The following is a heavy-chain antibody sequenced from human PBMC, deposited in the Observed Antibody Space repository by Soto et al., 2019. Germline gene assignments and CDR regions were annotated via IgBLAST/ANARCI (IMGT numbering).Heavy chain of an antibody. CDR1: GYTFTNSD. V-gene: IGHV1-8*01. CDR2: MNPDSGHA. J-gene: IGHJ4*02. D-gene: IGHD2-15*01. Sequence: ASVKVSCKASGYTFTNSDINWVRQAPGQGLEWMGWMNPDSGHAAYAQKFQGRVTLTTSTSTSTVYMEMRSLGSEDTAVYYCARRPHCSGGICYYGLDNWGQGTLVTVAS. CDR3: ARRPHCSGGICYYGLDN.